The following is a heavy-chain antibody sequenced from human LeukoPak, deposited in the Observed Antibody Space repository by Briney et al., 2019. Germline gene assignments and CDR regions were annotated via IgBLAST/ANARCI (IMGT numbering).Heavy chain of an antibody. CDR1: GFTFDNYS. J-gene: IGHJ4*02. D-gene: IGHD2-15*01. V-gene: IGHV3-30*02. Sequence: GGSLRLSCAASGFTFDNYSMHWVRQAPGKGLEWVAFIQYDGSNKYYADSVKGQFTISRDNSKNTLYLQMNSLRPEDTAVYYCAKGGEYCRGGSCYDYWGQGALVTVSS. CDR3: AKGGEYCRGGSCYDY. CDR2: IQYDGSNK.